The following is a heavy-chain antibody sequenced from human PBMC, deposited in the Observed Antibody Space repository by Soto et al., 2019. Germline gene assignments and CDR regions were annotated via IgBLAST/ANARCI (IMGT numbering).Heavy chain of an antibody. CDR1: RFTFSNAW. V-gene: IGHV3-15*01. CDR2: IKSKTDGGTT. D-gene: IGHD3-22*01. CDR3: TTDTWLLLGY. Sequence: WGFMGICCASSRFTFSNAWMSLVRQAPGKGLDLVGRIKSKTDGGTTDYAAPVKGRFTISRDDSKKTLYLQMNSLKTEDTAVYYCTTDTWLLLGYWGQGTLVTGSS. J-gene: IGHJ4*02.